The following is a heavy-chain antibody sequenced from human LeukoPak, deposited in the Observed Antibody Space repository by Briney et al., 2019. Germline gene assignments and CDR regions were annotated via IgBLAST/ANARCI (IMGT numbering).Heavy chain of an antibody. D-gene: IGHD6-19*01. CDR3: ARELAVAGEDNWFDP. V-gene: IGHV3-21*01. Sequence: GGSLRLSCAASGFTFSSYSMNWVRRAPGKGLEWVSSISSSSSYIYYADSVKGRFTISRDNAKNSLYLQMNSLRAEDTAVYYCARELAVAGEDNWFDPWGQGTLVTVSS. CDR2: ISSSSSYI. CDR1: GFTFSSYS. J-gene: IGHJ5*02.